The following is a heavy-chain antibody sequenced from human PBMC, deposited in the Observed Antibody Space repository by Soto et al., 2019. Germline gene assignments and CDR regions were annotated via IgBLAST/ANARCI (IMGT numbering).Heavy chain of an antibody. CDR2: ITNSGDVS. J-gene: IGHJ4*02. V-gene: IGHV3-23*01. CDR3: VRDLRMPPDS. Sequence: EVQLLESVGGLEQPGSSLRLSCAASGFPFSAWAMAWVRQVPGKGLEWVSMITNSGDVSYYPDSVKGRFTLSRDNSKGTLSLRMDNLRAEDTAIYYCVRDLRMPPDSWGQGTPFTVFS. CDR1: GFPFSAWA. D-gene: IGHD2-2*01.